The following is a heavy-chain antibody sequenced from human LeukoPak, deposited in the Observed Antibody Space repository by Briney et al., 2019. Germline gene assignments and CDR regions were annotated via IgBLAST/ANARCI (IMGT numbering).Heavy chain of an antibody. Sequence: GGSLRLSCAASGFTFSSYAMHWVRQAPGKGLEWVAVISYDGSNKYYADSVKGRSTISRDNSKNTLYLQMNSLRAEDTAVYYCARDLSYYDSSGYYYGFDYWGQGTLVTVSS. CDR3: ARDLSYYDSSGYYYGFDY. CDR1: GFTFSSYA. J-gene: IGHJ4*02. D-gene: IGHD3-22*01. CDR2: ISYDGSNK. V-gene: IGHV3-30-3*01.